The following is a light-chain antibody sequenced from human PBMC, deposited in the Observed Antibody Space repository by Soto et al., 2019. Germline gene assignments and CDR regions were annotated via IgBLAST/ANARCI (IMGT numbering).Light chain of an antibody. CDR1: QSVSSN. J-gene: IGKJ1*01. CDR3: QQYNNWPPGT. CDR2: GAS. Sequence: EIVMTQSPATLSVSPGERATLSCRASQSVSSNLAWYQQRPGQAPRLLIYGASTRATGIAARFSGSGSGTEFTLTISSLQSEDLAVYYCQQYNNWPPGTFGQGTKVEIK. V-gene: IGKV3-15*01.